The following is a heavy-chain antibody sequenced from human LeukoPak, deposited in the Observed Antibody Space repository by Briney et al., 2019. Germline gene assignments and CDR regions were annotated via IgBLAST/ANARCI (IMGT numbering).Heavy chain of an antibody. CDR1: GGSISSYY. D-gene: IGHD1-26*01. V-gene: IGHV4-59*08. CDR3: ARRHGGSSQSDY. J-gene: IGHJ4*02. Sequence: SETRSLTCTASGGSISSYYWSWIRQPPGKGLEWIGYIYYSGSTNYNPSLKSRVTISVDMSKNQFSLKLSSVTAADTAVYYCARRHGGSSQSDYWGQGTLVTVSS. CDR2: IYYSGST.